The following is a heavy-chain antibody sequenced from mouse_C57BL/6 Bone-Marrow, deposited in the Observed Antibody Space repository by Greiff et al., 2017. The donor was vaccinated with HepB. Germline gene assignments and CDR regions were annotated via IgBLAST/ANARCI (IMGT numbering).Heavy chain of an antibody. J-gene: IGHJ1*03. CDR3: ARHRYDYGSSYWYFDV. V-gene: IGHV1-77*01. CDR1: GYTFTDYY. D-gene: IGHD1-1*01. CDR2: IGPGSGST. Sequence: VQLQQSGAELVKPGASVKISCKASGYTFTDYYINWVKQRPGQGLEWIGKIGPGSGSTDDNEKFKGKATLTADKSSSTAYMQLSSLTSEDSEVDFCARHRYDYGSSYWYFDVWGTGTTGTVSS.